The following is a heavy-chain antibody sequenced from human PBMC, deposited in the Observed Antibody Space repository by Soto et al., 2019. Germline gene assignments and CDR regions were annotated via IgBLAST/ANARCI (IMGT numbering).Heavy chain of an antibody. D-gene: IGHD3-3*01. J-gene: IGHJ5*02. CDR2: IYYSGST. CDR3: ARWWSGSRRGFDP. CDR1: GGSISSGDYY. V-gene: IGHV4-31*03. Sequence: QVQLQESGPGLVKPSQTLSLTCTVSGGSISSGDYYWSWIRQHPGKGLEWIGYIYYSGSTYYNPSLKSRVTISVDTSKNQFSLKLSSVTAAATAVYYCARWWSGSRRGFDPWGQGTLVTVSS.